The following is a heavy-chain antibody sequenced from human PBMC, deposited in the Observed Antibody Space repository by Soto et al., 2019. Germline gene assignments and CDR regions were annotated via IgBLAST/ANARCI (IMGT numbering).Heavy chain of an antibody. V-gene: IGHV1-69*06. CDR2: IIPIFGTA. CDR1: GGTFSSYA. D-gene: IGHD3-22*01. CDR3: AKSGSYGSNWFDP. Sequence: QVQLVQSGAEVKKPGSSVKVSCKASGGTFSSYAISWVRQAPGQGLEWMGGIIPIFGTANYAQKFQGRVTIAADKSTSTAYMELGSLRSEDTAVYYCAKSGSYGSNWFDPWGQGTLVTVSS. J-gene: IGHJ5*02.